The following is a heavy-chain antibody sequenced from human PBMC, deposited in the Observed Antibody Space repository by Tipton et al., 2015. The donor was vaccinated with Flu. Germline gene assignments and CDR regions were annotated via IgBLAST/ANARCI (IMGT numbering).Heavy chain of an antibody. D-gene: IGHD4-17*01. Sequence: TLSLTCTVSGGSISSGSYYWSWIRQPAGKGLEWIGRIYTSGSTNYNPSLKSRVTISVDTSKNQFSLKLTSVTATDTAIYYCASAPTMTTFFFWGQGTLVTVSS. V-gene: IGHV4-61*02. J-gene: IGHJ4*02. CDR1: GGSISSGSYY. CDR2: IYTSGST. CDR3: ASAPTMTTFFF.